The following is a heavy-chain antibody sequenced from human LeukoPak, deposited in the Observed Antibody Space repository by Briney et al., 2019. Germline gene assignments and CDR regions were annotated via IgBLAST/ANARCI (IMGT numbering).Heavy chain of an antibody. J-gene: IGHJ4*02. V-gene: IGHV4-59*01. Sequence: SETLSLTCTVSGGSISSYYWSWIRQPPGKGLEWIGYIYYSGSTNHNPSLKSRVTISVDTSKNQFSLKLSSVTAADTAVYYCARADYDILTGYYLFDYWGQGTLVTVSS. D-gene: IGHD3-9*01. CDR2: IYYSGST. CDR1: GGSISSYY. CDR3: ARADYDILTGYYLFDY.